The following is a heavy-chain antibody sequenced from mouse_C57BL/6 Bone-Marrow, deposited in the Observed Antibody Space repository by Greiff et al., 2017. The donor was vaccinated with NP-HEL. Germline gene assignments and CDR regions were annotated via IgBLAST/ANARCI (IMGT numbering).Heavy chain of an antibody. D-gene: IGHD1-1*01. CDR2: IWRGGST. V-gene: IGHV2-5*01. CDR1: GFSLTSYG. CDR3: AKNGNYYGTMCYFDV. Sequence: QVQLQQSGPGLVQPSQSLSITCTVSGFSLTSYGVHWVRQSPGKGLEWLGVIWRGGSTDYNAAFMSRLSITKENSKSQVFFKMNSLQADDTAIYYCAKNGNYYGTMCYFDVWGTGTTVTVSS. J-gene: IGHJ1*03.